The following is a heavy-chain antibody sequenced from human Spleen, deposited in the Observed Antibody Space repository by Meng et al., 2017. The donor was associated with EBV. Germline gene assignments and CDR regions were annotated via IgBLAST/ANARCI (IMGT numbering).Heavy chain of an antibody. J-gene: IGHJ4*02. CDR3: ASESGRGYTPDY. Sequence: QVELVQAGAEVKKPGSSVKVSCKTSGGPFSSYAISWMRQAPGQGLEWMGGFIPMFGAPNYAQKFQGRVTIIADESTSAHYMELSSLRSEDTAVYYCASESGRGYTPDYWGQGTLVTVSS. V-gene: IGHV1-69*01. D-gene: IGHD3-10*01. CDR2: FIPMFGAP. CDR1: GGPFSSYA.